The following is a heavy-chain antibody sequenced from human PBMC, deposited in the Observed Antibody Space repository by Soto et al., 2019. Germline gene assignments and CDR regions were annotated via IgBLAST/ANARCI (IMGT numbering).Heavy chain of an antibody. Sequence: SETLSITCSVSGAALNSGNYYWSWIRQVPGKGLEWIGHIYVTGAVDYNPSLRDRITISQDTSERRFSLNLRLVTAADTAVYYCARLRIATNNYKWFDPWGQGTLVTVSS. D-gene: IGHD2-21*01. V-gene: IGHV4-31*03. CDR3: ARLRIATNNYKWFDP. CDR1: GAALNSGNYY. J-gene: IGHJ5*02. CDR2: IYVTGAV.